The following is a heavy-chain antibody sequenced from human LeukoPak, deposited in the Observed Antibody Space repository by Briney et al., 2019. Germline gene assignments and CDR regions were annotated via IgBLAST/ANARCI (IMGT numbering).Heavy chain of an antibody. CDR2: MYYSGST. D-gene: IGHD3-22*01. CDR1: GGSISSSSYY. V-gene: IGHV4-39*07. CDR3: ARYYYDSSGSPDAFDI. Sequence: SETLSLTCTVSGGSISSSSYYWGWIRQPPGKGLEWIGSMYYSGSTYYNPSLKSRVTISVDTSKNQFSLKLSSVTAADTAVYYCARYYYDSSGSPDAFDIWGQGTMVTVSS. J-gene: IGHJ3*02.